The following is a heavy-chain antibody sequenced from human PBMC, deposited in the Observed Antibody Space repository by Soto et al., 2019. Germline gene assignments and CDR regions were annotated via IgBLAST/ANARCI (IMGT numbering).Heavy chain of an antibody. V-gene: IGHV3-7*01. CDR1: GFTFSSYW. D-gene: IGHD5-12*01. CDR2: IKQDGSEK. Sequence: GWSLRLSCAASGFTFSSYWMSWVRQAPGKGLEWVANIKQDGSEKYYVDSVKGRFTISRDNAKNSMYLQMNSLRAEDTAVYLSPRGTKSSVATLESWGNGNLVTVSA. J-gene: IGHJ5*01. CDR3: PRGTKSSVATLES.